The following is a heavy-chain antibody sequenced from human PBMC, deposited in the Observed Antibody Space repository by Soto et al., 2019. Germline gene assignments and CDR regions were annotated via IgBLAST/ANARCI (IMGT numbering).Heavy chain of an antibody. D-gene: IGHD1-26*01. V-gene: IGHV3-23*01. CDR3: ANGSDRPHDY. CDR2: ISGSGDTT. J-gene: IGHJ4*02. CDR1: GFTFSTYA. Sequence: EVPLLESGGGLVQPGGSLRLSCAASGFTFSTYAMSWVRQAPGKGLEWVSAISGSGDTTYYANSVKGRFTISRDNSKHTVYLQMNSLRAEDTAVYYGANGSDRPHDYWGQGTLVTVSS.